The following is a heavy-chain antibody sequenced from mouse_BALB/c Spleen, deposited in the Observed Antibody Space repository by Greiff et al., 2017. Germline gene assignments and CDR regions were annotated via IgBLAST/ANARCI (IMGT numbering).Heavy chain of an antibody. CDR3: ARYFATATLDY. V-gene: IGHV1S81*02. D-gene: IGHD1-2*01. Sequence: VQLQQPGAELVKPGASVKLSCKASGYTFTSYWMHWVKQRPGQGLEWIGEINPSNGRTNYNEKFKSKATLTVDKSSSTAYMQLSSLTSEDSAVYYCARYFATATLDYWGQGTTLTVSS. CDR1: GYTFTSYW. CDR2: INPSNGRT. J-gene: IGHJ2*01.